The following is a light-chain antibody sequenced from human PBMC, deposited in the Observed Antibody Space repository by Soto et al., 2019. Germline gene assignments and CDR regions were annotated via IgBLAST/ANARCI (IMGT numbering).Light chain of an antibody. V-gene: IGKV3-15*01. CDR2: GAS. Sequence: EAVMTQSPATLSVSPGERATLSCTASQSVSSNVAWYQQTPGQSPRLLIYGASTRATGIPARFSGSGSGTEFTLTITSLQSEDCVSYYCQQYKLWPRTFGQGTQVEFK. CDR3: QQYKLWPRT. CDR1: QSVSSN. J-gene: IGKJ1*01.